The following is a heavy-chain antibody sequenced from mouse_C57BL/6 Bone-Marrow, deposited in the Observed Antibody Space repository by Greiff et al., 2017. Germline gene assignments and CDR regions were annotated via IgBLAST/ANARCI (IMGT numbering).Heavy chain of an antibody. J-gene: IGHJ4*01. Sequence: VQLVESGPGLVQPSQSLSITCTVSGFSLTSYGVHWVRQSPGKGLEWLGVIWRGGSTDYNAAFMSRLSITKDNSKSQVFFKMNSLQADDTAIYYCAKNPYYYGSSWAMDYWGQGTSVTVSS. V-gene: IGHV2-5*01. CDR3: AKNPYYYGSSWAMDY. CDR1: GFSLTSYG. D-gene: IGHD1-1*01. CDR2: IWRGGST.